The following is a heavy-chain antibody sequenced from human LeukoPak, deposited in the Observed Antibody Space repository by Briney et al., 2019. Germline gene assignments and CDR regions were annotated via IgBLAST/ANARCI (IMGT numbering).Heavy chain of an antibody. Sequence: SETLSLTCAVSGGSISSGGYSWSWIRQPPGKGLEWIGYIYHSGSTYYNPSLKSRVTISVDRSKNQFSLKLSSVTAADTAVYYCARVPVGPLGGDYWGQGTLVTVSS. CDR3: ARVPVGPLGGDY. J-gene: IGHJ4*02. CDR1: GGSISSGGYS. CDR2: IYHSGST. V-gene: IGHV4-30-2*01. D-gene: IGHD3-16*01.